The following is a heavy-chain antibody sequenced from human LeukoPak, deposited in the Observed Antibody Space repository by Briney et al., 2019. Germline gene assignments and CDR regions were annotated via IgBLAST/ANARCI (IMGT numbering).Heavy chain of an antibody. J-gene: IGHJ6*03. CDR2: IMPLFGTA. Sequence: SVKVSCKASGGTFSRNDISWVRQAPGQGLEWMGGIMPLFGTAKNAQKFQGRVTITADKSTSTAYMELSSLRSEDTAVYYCARTEESGYSYGYFGYYYYMDVWGKGTTVTVSS. V-gene: IGHV1-69*06. CDR1: GGTFSRND. D-gene: IGHD5-18*01. CDR3: ARTEESGYSYGYFGYYYYMDV.